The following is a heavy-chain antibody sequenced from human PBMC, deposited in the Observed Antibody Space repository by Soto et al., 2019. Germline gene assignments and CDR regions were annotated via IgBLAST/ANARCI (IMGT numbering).Heavy chain of an antibody. J-gene: IGHJ6*02. CDR1: GFTFSSYS. V-gene: IGHV3-48*02. D-gene: IGHD3-3*01. CDR3: ARDNTIFGVVLYYYYGMDV. Sequence: VGSLRLSCAASGFTFSSYSMNWVRQAPGKGLEWVSYISSSSSTIYYADSVKGRFAISRDNAKNSLYLQMNSLRDEDTAVYYCARDNTIFGVVLYYYYGMDVWGQGTTVTVSS. CDR2: ISSSSSTI.